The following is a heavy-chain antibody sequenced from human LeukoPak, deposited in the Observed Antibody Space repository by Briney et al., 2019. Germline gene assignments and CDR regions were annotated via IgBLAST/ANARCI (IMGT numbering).Heavy chain of an antibody. V-gene: IGHV3-66*01. D-gene: IGHD3-22*01. Sequence: GGSLRPSGAASGFTVISNYMSGVPQAPGKGLKGASVIYSGGSTYYADSVKGRFTISRDNSKNTLFLQMNSLRAEDTAVYYCAREGIYYDSSGYYWRGLDYWGQGTLVTVSS. CDR1: GFTVISNY. CDR3: AREGIYYDSSGYYWRGLDY. J-gene: IGHJ4*02. CDR2: IYSGGST.